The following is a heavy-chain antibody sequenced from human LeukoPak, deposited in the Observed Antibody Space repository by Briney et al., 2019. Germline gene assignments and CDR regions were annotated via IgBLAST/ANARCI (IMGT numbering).Heavy chain of an antibody. J-gene: IGHJ4*02. CDR2: LYYTGST. Sequence: PSETLSLTCTVSGGSVSGGSYYWSWIRQPPGKGLEWIGYLYYTGSTNYNPSLRSRVTIDTSKNQFSLRLSSVTAADTAVYYCASGQFLVSNDYWGQGILVTVSS. D-gene: IGHD5/OR15-5a*01. CDR3: ASGQFLVSNDY. CDR1: GGSVSGGSYY. V-gene: IGHV4-61*01.